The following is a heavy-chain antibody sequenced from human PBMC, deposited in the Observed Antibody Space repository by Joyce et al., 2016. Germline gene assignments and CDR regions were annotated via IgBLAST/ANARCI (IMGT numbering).Heavy chain of an antibody. CDR2: IIPLLGTA. D-gene: IGHD2-21*02. V-gene: IGHV1-69*01. CDR3: ARGGYCGGDCYSYFQD. J-gene: IGHJ1*01. CDR1: GGTFSSYA. Sequence: QVQLVQSGAEVKKPGSSVTVSCKTSGGTFSSYAISWVRQAPGQGLEWMGGIIPLLGTAKYAQKFQGRVTINADESTSTAYMDLSSLRSEDTAMYYCARGGYCGGDCYSYFQDWGQGTLVTVSS.